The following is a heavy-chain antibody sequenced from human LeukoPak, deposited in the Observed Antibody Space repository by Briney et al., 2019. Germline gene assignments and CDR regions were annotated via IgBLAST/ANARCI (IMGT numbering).Heavy chain of an antibody. V-gene: IGHV3-73*01. CDR2: IRSEANSYAT. CDR1: GVTFSGSG. Sequence: GGSLRLSCAASGVTFSGSGVHWVRQASGKGLEWVGRIRSEANSYATAFPASVKGRFTISRDDSKNTAYLQMNSLRAEDTAVYYCAREGTYGDHVPQHWGQGTLVTVSS. J-gene: IGHJ1*01. CDR3: AREGTYGDHVPQH. D-gene: IGHD4-17*01.